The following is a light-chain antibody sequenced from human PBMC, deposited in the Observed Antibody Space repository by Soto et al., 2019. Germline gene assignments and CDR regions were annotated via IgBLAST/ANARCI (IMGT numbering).Light chain of an antibody. J-gene: IGKJ5*01. CDR2: GAS. CDR3: QLYSRSPRQIT. CDR1: QSVSSSY. V-gene: IGKV3-20*01. Sequence: EIVLTQSPGTLSLSPGERATLSCRASQSVSSSYLAWYQQTPGQAPRLLIYGASTRATGIPARFSGSGSGTEFTLTINSLQSEDFAVYYCQLYSRSPRQITFGQGTRLEIK.